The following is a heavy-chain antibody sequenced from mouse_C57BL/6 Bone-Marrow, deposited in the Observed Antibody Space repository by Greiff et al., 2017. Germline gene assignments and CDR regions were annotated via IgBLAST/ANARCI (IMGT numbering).Heavy chain of an antibody. D-gene: IGHD2-1*01. V-gene: IGHV14-3*01. J-gene: IGHJ4*01. CDR2: IDPANGNT. CDR1: GFNIKNTY. CDR3: DRAPLYYDNSYYAMDD. Sequence: EVQLQQSVAELVRPGASVKLSCTASGFNIKNTYMHWVKQRPEQGLEWIGRIDPANGNTTYAPKFPGKATLTADTSSNTAFLQLSSLTSEDTAIYYCDRAPLYYDNSYYAMDDWGQGTSVTVSS.